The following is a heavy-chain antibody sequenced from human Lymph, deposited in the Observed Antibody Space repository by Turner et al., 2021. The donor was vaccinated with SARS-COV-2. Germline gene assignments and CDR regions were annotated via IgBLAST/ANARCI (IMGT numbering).Heavy chain of an antibody. CDR2: MNPNSGYT. D-gene: IGHD6-25*01. Sequence: QVQLVQSGAAVKKPGASVTVSCKASGYTFTSYDINWVRQATGQGLEWMGWMNPNSGYTGYAQKFQGRVTMTRNTSISTAYMELNSLTSDDTAVYYCAKGDGYPPHGLLDPWGQGTLVTVSS. V-gene: IGHV1-8*01. CDR3: AKGDGYPPHGLLDP. J-gene: IGHJ5*02. CDR1: GYTFTSYD.